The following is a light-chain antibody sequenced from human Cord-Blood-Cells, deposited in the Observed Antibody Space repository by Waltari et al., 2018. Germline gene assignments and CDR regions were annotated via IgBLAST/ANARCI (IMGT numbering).Light chain of an antibody. CDR1: SSNIGAGYD. J-gene: IGLJ1*01. V-gene: IGLV1-40*01. CDR2: GSS. CDR3: QSYDSSLSGSDV. Sequence: QSVLTQPPSVSGAPGQRVTISCTGSSSNIGAGYDVHWYQQLPGTAPKLLIYGSSNRPSGVPDRLSGSKSGTSASLAITGLQAEDEADYYCQSYDSSLSGSDVFVTGTKVTVL.